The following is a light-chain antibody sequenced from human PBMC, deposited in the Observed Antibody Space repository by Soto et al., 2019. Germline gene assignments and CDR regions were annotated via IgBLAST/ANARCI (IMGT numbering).Light chain of an antibody. CDR1: QSIGND. V-gene: IGKV1-39*01. CDR3: QQTHAVPRT. J-gene: IGKJ1*01. Sequence: DIQMTQSPSSLTASVGDRITIICRASQSIGNDLNWYQKKIGEAPKLLVFGASILQSGVPTRFSGAGSGTTFILTISSLQPEDFATYFCQQTHAVPRTFGQGTKVDI. CDR2: GAS.